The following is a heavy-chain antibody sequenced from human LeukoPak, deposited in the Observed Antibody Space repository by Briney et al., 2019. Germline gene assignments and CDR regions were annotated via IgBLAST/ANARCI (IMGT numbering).Heavy chain of an antibody. V-gene: IGHV3-7*01. J-gene: IGHJ4*02. CDR1: GFTFSSYW. Sequence: GGSLRLSCAASGFTFSSYWMSWVRQAPGKGLEWVANMREDGSENYYVDSLKGRFTISRDNAKNSLYLQMNSLRAEDTAVYYCARDHEFWRGSDYWGQGTLVTVSS. CDR2: MREDGSEN. CDR3: ARDHEFWRGSDY. D-gene: IGHD3-3*01.